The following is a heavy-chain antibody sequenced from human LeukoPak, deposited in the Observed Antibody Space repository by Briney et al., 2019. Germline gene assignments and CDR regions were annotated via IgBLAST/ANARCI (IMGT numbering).Heavy chain of an antibody. CDR3: ARHRPPMVRGVISDY. CDR2: IYYSGST. Sequence: SETLSLTCTVSGGSISSSSYYCGWIRQPPGKGLEWIGSIYYSGSTYYNPSLKSRVTISVDTSKNQFSLKLSSVTAADTAVYYCARHRPPMVRGVISDYWGQGTLVTVSS. V-gene: IGHV4-39*01. D-gene: IGHD3-10*01. CDR1: GGSISSSSYY. J-gene: IGHJ4*02.